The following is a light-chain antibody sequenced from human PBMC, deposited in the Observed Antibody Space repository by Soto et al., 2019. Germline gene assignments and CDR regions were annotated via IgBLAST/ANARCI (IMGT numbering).Light chain of an antibody. J-gene: IGKJ5*01. V-gene: IGKV3-20*01. CDR2: GAS. Sequence: PGERASLSCGASQSISSSFLAWYQQKPGQAPRLLIYGASSRATGIPDRFSGTGSETDFTLTISRLEPEDFAVYYCQQYDNSPITFGQGTRLEIK. CDR3: QQYDNSPIT. CDR1: QSISSSF.